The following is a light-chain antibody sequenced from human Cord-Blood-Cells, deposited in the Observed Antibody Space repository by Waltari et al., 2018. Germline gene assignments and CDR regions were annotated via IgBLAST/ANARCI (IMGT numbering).Light chain of an antibody. CDR1: TSDVGGFTY. CDR3: SSYTSSSTLV. V-gene: IGLV2-14*01. J-gene: IGLJ1*01. CDR2: EVS. Sequence: QSALTPPASVSGSPGQSLTISCTGTTSDVGGFTYVSWYQQHPGKAPKLMIYEVSNRPSGVSNRFSGSKSGNTASLTISGLQAEDEADYYCSSYTSSSTLVFGTGTKVTVL.